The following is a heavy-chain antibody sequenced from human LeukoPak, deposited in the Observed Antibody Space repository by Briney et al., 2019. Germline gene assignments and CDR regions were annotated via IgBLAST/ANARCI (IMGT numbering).Heavy chain of an antibody. Sequence: PSETLSLTCTVSGGSISSYYWSWIRQPPGKGLEWIGYIYYSGSTNYNPSLKSRVTISVDTSKNQFSLKLSSVTAADTAVYYCARSPVPALTVTGTDFDYWGQGTLVTVSS. CDR3: ARSPVPALTVTGTDFDY. J-gene: IGHJ4*02. CDR1: GGSISSYY. V-gene: IGHV4-59*01. CDR2: IYYSGST. D-gene: IGHD2-2*01.